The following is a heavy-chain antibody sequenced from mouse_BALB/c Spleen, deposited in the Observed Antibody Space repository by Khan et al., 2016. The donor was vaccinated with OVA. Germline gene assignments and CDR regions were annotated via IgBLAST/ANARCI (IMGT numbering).Heavy chain of an antibody. J-gene: IGHJ3*01. CDR2: IYPGTGST. V-gene: IGHV1-76*01. Sequence: QVQLKQSGAELVRPGASVKLSCKTSGYIFTSYWIHWVKQRSGQGLEWIARIYPGTGSTYYNELFKDKATLTADKSSSTAYMQLSSLKSKASAVYFCAREDGITSAWFAYWGQGTLVTVSA. D-gene: IGHD1-1*01. CDR3: AREDGITSAWFAY. CDR1: GYIFTSYW.